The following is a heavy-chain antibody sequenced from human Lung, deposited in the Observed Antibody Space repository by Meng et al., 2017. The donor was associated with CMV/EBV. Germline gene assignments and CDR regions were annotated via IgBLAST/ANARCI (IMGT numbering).Heavy chain of an antibody. D-gene: IGHD2-2*01. CDR2: IKQDGTEK. Sequence: GESLKISCTASGFTFSRFWMSWVRQAPGKGLEWVANIKQDGTEKSYVDSVKGRFTISRDNAKNSLYLQMNSLRAEDTAVYYCARDHSHCSSTSCYLGGFDPWXQGTLVXVSS. J-gene: IGHJ5*02. CDR1: GFTFSRFW. CDR3: ARDHSHCSSTSCYLGGFDP. V-gene: IGHV3-7*01.